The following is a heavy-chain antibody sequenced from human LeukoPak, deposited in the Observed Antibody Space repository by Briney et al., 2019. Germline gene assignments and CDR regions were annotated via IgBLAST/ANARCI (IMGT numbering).Heavy chain of an antibody. J-gene: IGHJ3*02. CDR3: AGLDAAMPDAFDI. CDR2: ISYDGSNK. CDR1: GFTFSSYG. V-gene: IGHV3-30*04. D-gene: IGHD5-18*01. Sequence: PGGSLRLSCAASGFTFSSYGMHWVGQAPGKGLEWVTAISYDGSNKYYADSMKGRFTISRDNSKNTLYLQMNSLRADDTAVYYCAGLDAAMPDAFDIWGQGTTVTVSS.